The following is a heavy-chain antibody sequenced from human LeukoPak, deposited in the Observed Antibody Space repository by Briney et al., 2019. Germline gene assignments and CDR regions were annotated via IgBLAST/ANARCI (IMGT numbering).Heavy chain of an antibody. V-gene: IGHV4-31*03. CDR2: IYHSGST. Sequence: PSQTLSLTCTVSGGSISSGSYYWSWIRQHPGKGLEWIGYIYHSGSTYYNPSLKSRVTMSIDASKNQFSLRLSSVTAADTAVYYCARDGYNYGIFDSWGQGTLVTVSS. CDR1: GGSISSGSYY. D-gene: IGHD5-18*01. J-gene: IGHJ4*02. CDR3: ARDGYNYGIFDS.